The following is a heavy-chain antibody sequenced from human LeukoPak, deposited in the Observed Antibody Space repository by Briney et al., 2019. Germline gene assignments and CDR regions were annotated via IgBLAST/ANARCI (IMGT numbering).Heavy chain of an antibody. Sequence: SETLSLTCTVSGGSISSGGYYWSWIRQPPGKGLEWIGYIYHSGSTYYNPSLKSRVTISVDRSKNQFSLKLSSVTAADTAVYYCARDFVSPIDDFWSGFDYWGQGTLVTVSS. CDR2: IYHSGST. CDR1: GGSISSGGYY. D-gene: IGHD3-3*01. J-gene: IGHJ4*02. CDR3: ARDFVSPIDDFWSGFDY. V-gene: IGHV4-30-2*01.